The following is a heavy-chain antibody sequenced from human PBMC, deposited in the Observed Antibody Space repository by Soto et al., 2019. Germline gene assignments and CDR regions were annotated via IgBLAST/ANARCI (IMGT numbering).Heavy chain of an antibody. CDR2: ISGSGGST. CDR1: GFTFSSYA. V-gene: IGHV3-23*01. CDR3: ASIPPSAVGATSEVDY. J-gene: IGHJ4*02. D-gene: IGHD1-26*01. Sequence: GGSLRLSCAASGFTFSSYAMSWVRQAPGKGLEWVSAISGSGGSTYYADSVKGRFTISRDNSKNTLYLQMNSLRDEDTGVYYCASIPPSAVGATSEVDYWGQGILVTVSS.